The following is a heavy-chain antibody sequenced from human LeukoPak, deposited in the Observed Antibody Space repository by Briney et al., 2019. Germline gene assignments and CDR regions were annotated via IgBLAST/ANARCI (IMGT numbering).Heavy chain of an antibody. V-gene: IGHV3-9*01. Sequence: PGGSLRLSCEASGFTFDDYAMHWVRQAPGKGLEWVSGISWNSGSIGYADSVKGRFTISRDNAKNSLYLQMNSLRAEGTALYYCAKDSKPLTYYYDSSGGSDYWGQGTLVTVSS. CDR1: GFTFDDYA. D-gene: IGHD3-22*01. J-gene: IGHJ4*02. CDR2: ISWNSGSI. CDR3: AKDSKPLTYYYDSSGGSDY.